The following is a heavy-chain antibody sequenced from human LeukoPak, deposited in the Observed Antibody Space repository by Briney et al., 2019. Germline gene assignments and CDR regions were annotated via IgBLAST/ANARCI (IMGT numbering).Heavy chain of an antibody. Sequence: SETLSLTCTVSGGSISSYYWSWIRQPPGKGLEWIGYIYYGGSTNYNPSLKSRVTISVDTSKNQFSLKLSSVTAADTAVYYCARDNEAAARAYDYWGQGTLVTVSS. CDR1: GGSISSYY. CDR2: IYYGGST. CDR3: ARDNEAAARAYDY. J-gene: IGHJ4*02. V-gene: IGHV4-59*01. D-gene: IGHD6-13*01.